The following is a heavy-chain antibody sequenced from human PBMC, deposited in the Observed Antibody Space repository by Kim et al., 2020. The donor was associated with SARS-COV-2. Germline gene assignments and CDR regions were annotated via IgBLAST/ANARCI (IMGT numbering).Heavy chain of an antibody. CDR1: GGSLSSSSYY. Sequence: SETLSLTCTVSGGSLSSSSYYWGWIRQPPGKGLEWIGTTYYSGNTYYNLSLKSRVTISVDTSKNQFSLKLGSVTAADTAVYYCARHKRYSSGWYVAFYYYYMDVWGKGTTVTVSS. CDR3: ARHKRYSSGWYVAFYYYYMDV. D-gene: IGHD6-19*01. V-gene: IGHV4-39*01. CDR2: TYYSGNT. J-gene: IGHJ6*03.